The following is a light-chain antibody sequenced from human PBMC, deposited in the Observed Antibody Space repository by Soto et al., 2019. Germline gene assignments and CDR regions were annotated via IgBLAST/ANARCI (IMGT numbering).Light chain of an antibody. CDR2: AAS. Sequence: DFQITQSPSSVSASVGDRVTITCRASQDINTWLVWYQHKPGKAPKLLIDAASSLQSGVPSRFSGRGSGTEFTLTISSLQPEDFATYYCHLAYKFPFTFGPGTKVDIK. CDR1: QDINTW. J-gene: IGKJ3*01. V-gene: IGKV1-12*01. CDR3: HLAYKFPFT.